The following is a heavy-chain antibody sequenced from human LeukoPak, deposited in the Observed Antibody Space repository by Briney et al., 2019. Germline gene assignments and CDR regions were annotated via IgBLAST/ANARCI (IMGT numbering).Heavy chain of an antibody. CDR1: GYSISSGYY. V-gene: IGHV4-61*02. J-gene: IGHJ4*02. D-gene: IGHD3-3*01. CDR3: AREGYDFWSGYYDY. Sequence: PSETLSLTCTVSGYSISSGYYWSWIRQPAGKGLEWIGRIYTSGSTNYNPSLKSRVTISVDTSKNQFSLKLSSVTAADTAVYYCAREGYDFWSGYYDYWGQGTLVTVSS. CDR2: IYTSGST.